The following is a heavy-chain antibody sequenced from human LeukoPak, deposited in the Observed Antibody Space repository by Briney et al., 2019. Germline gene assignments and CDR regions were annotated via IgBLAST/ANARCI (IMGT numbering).Heavy chain of an antibody. CDR2: IYPGDSDT. D-gene: IGHD6-19*01. CDR1: GYSFTNYW. Sequence: ESLKISCKGSGYSFTNYWIGWVRQMPGRGLEWMGIIYPGDSDTRYSPSFQGQVTISADKSVSTVYLQWGSLKASDTAMYYCARQGSNSGWYVDYWGQGTLVTVS. J-gene: IGHJ4*02. V-gene: IGHV5-51*01. CDR3: ARQGSNSGWYVDY.